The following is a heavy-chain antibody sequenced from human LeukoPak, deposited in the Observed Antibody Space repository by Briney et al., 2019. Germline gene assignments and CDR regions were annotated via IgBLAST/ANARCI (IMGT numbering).Heavy chain of an antibody. V-gene: IGHV3-7*01. J-gene: IGHJ4*02. CDR3: AREGGVDCSGGSCYTPYFDY. CDR2: IKQDGSEK. Sequence: GGSLRLSCAASGFTFSSYWMSWVRQAPGKGLEWVANIKQDGSEKYYVDSVKGRFTISRDNAKNSLYLQMNSLRAEDTAVYYCAREGGVDCSGGSCYTPYFDYWGQGTLVTVSS. CDR1: GFTFSSYW. D-gene: IGHD2-15*01.